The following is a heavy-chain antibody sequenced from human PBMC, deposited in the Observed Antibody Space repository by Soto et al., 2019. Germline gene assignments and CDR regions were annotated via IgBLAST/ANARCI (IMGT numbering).Heavy chain of an antibody. CDR1: GGSITNNDYY. CDR2: IHYSGGA. CDR3: ARRTPLYASESSRFDP. J-gene: IGHJ5*02. V-gene: IGHV4-39*01. D-gene: IGHD3-10*01. Sequence: SETLSLTCIVSGGSITNNDYYWGWIRRPPGKGLEWIGTIHYSGGASYNPSLKSRVIISADTSKNQFSPRLSSVTAADTAVYYCARRTPLYASESSRFDPWGQGALVTVSS.